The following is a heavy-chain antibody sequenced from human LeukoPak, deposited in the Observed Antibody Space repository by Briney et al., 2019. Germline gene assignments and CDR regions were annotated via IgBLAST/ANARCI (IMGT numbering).Heavy chain of an antibody. CDR2: ISSSGSTI. Sequence: GESLRLSCAASGFTFSSYSMNWVRQAPGKGLEWVSYISSSGSTIYYADSVKGRFTISRDNAKNSLYLQMNSLRAEDTAVYYCARELICSSTSCYGAGRAIDYWGQGTLVTVSS. V-gene: IGHV3-48*04. D-gene: IGHD2-2*01. J-gene: IGHJ4*02. CDR3: ARELICSSTSCYGAGRAIDY. CDR1: GFTFSSYS.